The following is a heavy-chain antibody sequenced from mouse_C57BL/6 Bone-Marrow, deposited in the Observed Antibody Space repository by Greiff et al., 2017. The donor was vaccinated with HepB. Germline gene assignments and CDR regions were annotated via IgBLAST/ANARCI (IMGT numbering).Heavy chain of an antibody. CDR1: GFNIKDDY. CDR2: IDPENGDT. J-gene: IGHJ2*01. V-gene: IGHV14-4*01. Sequence: VQLQQSGAELVRPGASVKLSCTASGFNIKDDYMHWVKQRPEQGLEWIGWIDPENGDTEYASKFQGKATITADTSSNTAYLQLSSLTSEDTAVYYCTLITTVVAHYFDYWGQGTTLTVSS. CDR3: TLITTVVAHYFDY. D-gene: IGHD1-1*01.